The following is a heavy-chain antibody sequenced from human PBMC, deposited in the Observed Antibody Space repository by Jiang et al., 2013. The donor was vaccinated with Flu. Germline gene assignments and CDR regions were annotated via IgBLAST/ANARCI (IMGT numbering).Heavy chain of an antibody. J-gene: IGHJ3*02. Sequence: PGLVKPSETLSLTCTVSGGSISSYYWSWIRQPPGKGLEWIGYIYYSGSTNYNPSLKSRVTISVDTSKNQFSLKLSSVTAADTAVYYCARQRRLTGEPDAFDIWGQGTMVTVSS. CDR1: GGSISSYY. V-gene: IGHV4-59*08. CDR3: ARQRRLTGEPDAFDI. D-gene: IGHD7-27*01. CDR2: IYYSGST.